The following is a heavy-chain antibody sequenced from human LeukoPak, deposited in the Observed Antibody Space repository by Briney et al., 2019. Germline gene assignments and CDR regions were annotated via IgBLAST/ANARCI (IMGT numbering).Heavy chain of an antibody. CDR1: GGTFSSYA. J-gene: IGHJ5*02. CDR3: ARDYSDRYNWFDP. V-gene: IGHV1-69*04. Sequence: RASVKVSCKASGGTFSSYAISWVRLAPGQGLEWMGRIIPIFGIANYAQKFQGRVTITADKSTSTAYMELSSLRSEDTAVYYCARDYSDRYNWFDPWGQGTLVTVSS. D-gene: IGHD4-11*01. CDR2: IIPIFGIA.